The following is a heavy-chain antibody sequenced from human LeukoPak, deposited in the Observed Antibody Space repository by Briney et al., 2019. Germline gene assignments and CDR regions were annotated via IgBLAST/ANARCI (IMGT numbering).Heavy chain of an antibody. J-gene: IGHJ4*02. CDR3: AKDRAYDSSGYSLSFFDY. Sequence: PGGSLRLSCAASGFTFSSYAMSWVRQAPGKGLEWVSAISGSGGSTYYADSVKGRFTISRDNPKNTLYLQMNSLRAEDTAVYYCAKDRAYDSSGYSLSFFDYWGQGTLVTVSS. V-gene: IGHV3-23*01. CDR1: GFTFSSYA. CDR2: ISGSGGST. D-gene: IGHD3-22*01.